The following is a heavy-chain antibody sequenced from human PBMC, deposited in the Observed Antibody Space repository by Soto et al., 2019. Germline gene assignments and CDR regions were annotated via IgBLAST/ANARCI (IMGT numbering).Heavy chain of an antibody. CDR2: MNPKSGGA. D-gene: IGHD5-18*01. Sequence: ASVKGSCKTSGYTFTVYYTHWVRQAPGQGLEWMGWMNPKSGGAYFAQKFQGRVTLTRDTSIGTAYIEVNSLTSDDTAVYFCTRENIENSDGLYDAFDIWGQGTTVTVSS. V-gene: IGHV1-2*02. J-gene: IGHJ3*02. CDR1: GYTFTVYY. CDR3: TRENIENSDGLYDAFDI.